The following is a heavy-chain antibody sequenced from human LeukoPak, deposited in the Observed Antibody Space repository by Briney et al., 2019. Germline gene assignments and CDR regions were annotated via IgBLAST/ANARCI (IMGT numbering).Heavy chain of an antibody. CDR3: VRDAFISLSFEF. V-gene: IGHV3-9*01. CDR1: GFTFSNYH. Sequence: PGGSLRLSCAASGFTFSNYHMNWVRQAPGKGLEWVAGINWNSGAIGYADSVKGRFTISRDNAKNSLYLQMNSLRVEDTALYYCVRDAFISLSFEFWGQGTLVTVSS. CDR2: INWNSGAI. J-gene: IGHJ4*02.